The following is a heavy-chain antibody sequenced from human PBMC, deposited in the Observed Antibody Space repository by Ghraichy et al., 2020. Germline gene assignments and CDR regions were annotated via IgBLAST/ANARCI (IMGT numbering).Heavy chain of an antibody. D-gene: IGHD3-22*01. Sequence: LSLTCAASGFTFSSYWMSWVRQAPGKGLEWVANIKQDGSEKYYVDSVKGRFTISRDNAKNSLYLQMNSLRAEDTAVYYCARDSYYYDSSGYYYDAFDIWGQGTMVTVSS. CDR2: IKQDGSEK. CDR3: ARDSYYYDSSGYYYDAFDI. CDR1: GFTFSSYW. V-gene: IGHV3-7*03. J-gene: IGHJ3*02.